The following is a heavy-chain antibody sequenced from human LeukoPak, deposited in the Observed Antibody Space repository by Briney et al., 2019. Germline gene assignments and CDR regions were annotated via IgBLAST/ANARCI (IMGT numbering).Heavy chain of an antibody. V-gene: IGHV5-51*01. CDR3: ARQAGQLVDY. CDR1: GYSFTTYW. J-gene: IGHJ4*02. D-gene: IGHD6-13*01. Sequence: GESLEISCKGSGYSFTTYWIGWVRQMPGKGLEWMGIIYPSDSDTRYSPSFQGQVTISADKSISTAYLQWSSLKASDSGIYYCARQAGQLVDYWGQGTQVTVSS. CDR2: IYPSDSDT.